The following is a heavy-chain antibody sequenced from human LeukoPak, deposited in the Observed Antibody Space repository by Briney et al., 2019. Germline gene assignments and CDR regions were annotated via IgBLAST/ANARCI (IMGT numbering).Heavy chain of an antibody. Sequence: GGSLRLSCAASGFIFSDYAMSWVRQAPGKGLEWVSIIVDSGGSTDYADSVKGRFTISRDNSKNTLYLQMNSLGAEDTAVYYCAKTSNPALEIFGVVIPLYFDYWGQGTLVTVSS. V-gene: IGHV3-23*01. D-gene: IGHD3-3*01. J-gene: IGHJ4*02. CDR2: IVDSGGST. CDR1: GFIFSDYA. CDR3: AKTSNPALEIFGVVIPLYFDY.